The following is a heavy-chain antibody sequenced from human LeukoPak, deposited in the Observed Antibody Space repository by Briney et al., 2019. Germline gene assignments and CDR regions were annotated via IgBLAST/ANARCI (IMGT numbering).Heavy chain of an antibody. V-gene: IGHV1-8*01. CDR1: EYTFTSYD. Sequence: ASVKVSCKASEYTFTSYDINWVRQATGQGLEWMGWMNPNSGNTGYAQKFQGRVTMTRNTSISTAYMELSSLRSEDTAVYYCARWREYYYDSSGYCLAFDIWGQGTMVTVSS. CDR2: MNPNSGNT. CDR3: ARWREYYYDSSGYCLAFDI. D-gene: IGHD3-22*01. J-gene: IGHJ3*02.